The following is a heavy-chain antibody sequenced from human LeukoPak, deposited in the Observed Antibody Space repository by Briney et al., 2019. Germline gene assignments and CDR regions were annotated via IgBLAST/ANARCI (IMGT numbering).Heavy chain of an antibody. Sequence: SETLSLTCTVSGGSISSYYWSWIRQPAGKGLEWIGRIYTSGSTNYNPSLKSRVTMSVDTSKNQFSLKLSSVTAADTAVYYCARDTGYSSSWYYPKHYYYYYMDVWGKGTTVTVSS. CDR3: ARDTGYSSSWYYPKHYYYYYMDV. CDR2: IYTSGST. V-gene: IGHV4-4*07. D-gene: IGHD6-13*01. CDR1: GGSISSYY. J-gene: IGHJ6*03.